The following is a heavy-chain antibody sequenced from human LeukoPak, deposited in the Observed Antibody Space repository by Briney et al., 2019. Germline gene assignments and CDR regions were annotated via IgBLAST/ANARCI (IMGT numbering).Heavy chain of an antibody. CDR2: IYYSGST. J-gene: IGHJ4*02. D-gene: IGHD2-15*01. CDR3: ARDVVAEYFDY. CDR1: GGSISSYY. V-gene: IGHV4-59*12. Sequence: PSETLSLTCTVSGGSISSYYWSWIRQPPGKGLEGIGYIYYSGSTNYNPSLKSRVTISVDTSKNQFSLKLSSVTAADTAVYYCARDVVAEYFDYWGQGTLVTVSS.